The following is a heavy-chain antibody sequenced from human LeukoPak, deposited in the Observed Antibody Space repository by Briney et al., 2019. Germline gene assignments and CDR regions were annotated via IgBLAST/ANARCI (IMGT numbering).Heavy chain of an antibody. J-gene: IGHJ4*02. V-gene: IGHV4-59*08. CDR3: ATRTFGATTGQTVDY. CDR1: GGSISSYY. D-gene: IGHD1-26*01. Sequence: NASETLSLTCTVSGGSISSYYWSWIRQPPGKGLEWIGYIYYSGSTNYNPSLKSRVTTSVDTSKNQFSLKLSSVTAADTGGYYCATRTFGATTGQTVDYRGQGTLVTVSS. CDR2: IYYSGST.